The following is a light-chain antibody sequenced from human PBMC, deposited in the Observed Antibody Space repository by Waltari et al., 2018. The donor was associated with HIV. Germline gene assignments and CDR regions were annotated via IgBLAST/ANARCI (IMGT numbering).Light chain of an antibody. CDR1: SSDVGSYNL. J-gene: IGLJ1*01. V-gene: IGLV2-23*02. Sequence: QSALTQPASVSGSPGQSITISCTGTSSDVGSYNLVSWYQQHPGKAPKLMIYEVSKLPSGVSSRFSGSKPGNTASLTISGLQAEDEADDYCCSYAGSSTYVFGTGTKVTVL. CDR2: EVS. CDR3: CSYAGSSTYV.